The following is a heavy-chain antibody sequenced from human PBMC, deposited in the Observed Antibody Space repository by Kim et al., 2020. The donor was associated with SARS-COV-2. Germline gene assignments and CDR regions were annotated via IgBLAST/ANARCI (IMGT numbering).Heavy chain of an antibody. CDR3: ARDEAPYGSGSAFDY. J-gene: IGHJ4*02. Sequence: GGSLRLSCAASVFTFSSYAMHWVRQAPGKGLEWVAVISYDGSNKYYADSVKGRFTISRDNSKNTLYLQMNSLRAEDTAVYYCARDEAPYGSGSAFDYWGQGTLVTVSS. V-gene: IGHV3-30*04. CDR1: VFTFSSYA. D-gene: IGHD3-10*01. CDR2: ISYDGSNK.